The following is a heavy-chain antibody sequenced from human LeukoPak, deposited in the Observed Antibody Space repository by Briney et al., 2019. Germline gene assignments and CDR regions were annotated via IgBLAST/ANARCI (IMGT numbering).Heavy chain of an antibody. D-gene: IGHD2-21*02. V-gene: IGHV5-51*01. CDR1: GYSLTSYW. J-gene: IGHJ4*02. CDR3: ARLAYCGGDCYSNFDY. CDR2: IYPGDSDT. Sequence: GESLKISCKGSGYSLTSYWIGWVRQMPGKGLEWMGIIYPGDSDTRYSPSFQGQVTISADKSISTAYLQWSSLKASDTAMYYCARLAYCGGDCYSNFDYWGQGTLVTVSS.